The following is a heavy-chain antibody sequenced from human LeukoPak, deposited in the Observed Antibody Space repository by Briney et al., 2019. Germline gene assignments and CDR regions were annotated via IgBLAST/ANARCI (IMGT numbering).Heavy chain of an antibody. D-gene: IGHD3-22*01. CDR3: ARGYYDSSDFEYFQH. CDR1: GYTFTDYY. Sequence: ASVKVSCKASGYTFTDYYVHWVRLAPGQGLEWMGWINPNSGATSYAQIFQGRVTMTRDTSISTVYMELSRLRSDDTAVFYCARGYYDSSDFEYFQHWGQGTLVTVSS. CDR2: INPNSGAT. J-gene: IGHJ1*01. V-gene: IGHV1-2*02.